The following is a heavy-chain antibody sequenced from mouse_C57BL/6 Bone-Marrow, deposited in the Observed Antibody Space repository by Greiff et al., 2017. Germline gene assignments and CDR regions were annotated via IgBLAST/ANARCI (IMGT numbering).Heavy chain of an antibody. CDR3: ARQRCITTVGDY. CDR1: GFTFSSYG. CDR2: ISSGGSYT. J-gene: IGHJ2*01. V-gene: IGHV5-6*01. Sequence: EVKLVESGGDLVKPGGSLKLSCAASGFTFSSYGMSWVRQTPDKRLEWVATISSGGSYTYYPDSLKGRYTISRDNATNTLYLQMSSLKSEDTAMYYCARQRCITTVGDYWGQGTTLTVSS. D-gene: IGHD1-1*01.